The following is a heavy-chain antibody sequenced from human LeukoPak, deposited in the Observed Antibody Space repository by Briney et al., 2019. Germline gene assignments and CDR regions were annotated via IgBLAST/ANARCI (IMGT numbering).Heavy chain of an antibody. CDR1: GFTFSDYY. D-gene: IGHD3-22*01. Sequence: GALRLSCAASGFTFSDYYMSWIRQAPGKGLEWVSVIYSGGSTYYADSVKGRFTISRDNSKNTLYLQMNSLRAEDTAVYYCARGPYDSSGYYSLDYWGQGTLVTVSS. J-gene: IGHJ4*02. CDR3: ARGPYDSSGYYSLDY. V-gene: IGHV3-53*01. CDR2: IYSGGST.